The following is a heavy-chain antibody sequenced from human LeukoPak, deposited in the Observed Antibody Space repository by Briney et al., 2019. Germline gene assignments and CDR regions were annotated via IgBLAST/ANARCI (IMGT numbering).Heavy chain of an antibody. V-gene: IGHV3-64*02. CDR3: AREKVGSGWYYGLDV. D-gene: IGHD6-19*01. CDR2: ISSNGGST. J-gene: IGHJ6*02. CDR1: GFTFSSYA. Sequence: GRSLRLSCAASGFTFSSYAMHWVRQAPGKGLEYVSDISSNGGSTYYADSVKGRFTISRDNSKNTLYLQMGSLRADDMAVYYCAREKVGSGWYYGLDVWGQGTTVTVSS.